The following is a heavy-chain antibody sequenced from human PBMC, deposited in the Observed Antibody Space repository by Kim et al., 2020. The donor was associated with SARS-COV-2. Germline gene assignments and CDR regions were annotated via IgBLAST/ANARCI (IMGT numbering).Heavy chain of an antibody. J-gene: IGHJ6*04. CDR3: ARGNTMIRGADV. Sequence: GGSLRLSCAASGFTFSSYNMNWVRQAPGKGLEWVASISSSSSFIYYADSVRGRFTISRDNAKNSLYLQMNSLRAEDTAVYYCARGNTMIRGADVWGKGTTVSVSS. D-gene: IGHD3-10*01. CDR1: GFTFSSYN. CDR2: ISSSSSFI. V-gene: IGHV3-21*01.